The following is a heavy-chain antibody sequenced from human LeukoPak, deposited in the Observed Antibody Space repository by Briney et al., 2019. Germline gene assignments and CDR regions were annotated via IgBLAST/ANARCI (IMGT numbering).Heavy chain of an antibody. CDR1: GYSISSGYY. D-gene: IGHD3-16*01. CDR3: ARDGGYDYVWGSWVSGFDY. V-gene: IGHV4-38-2*02. J-gene: IGHJ4*02. Sequence: SETLSLTCTVSGYSISSGYYWGWIRQPPGKGLEWIGSIYHSGSTYYNPSLKSRVTISVDTSKNQFSLKLSSVTAADTAVYYCARDGGYDYVWGSWVSGFDYWGQGTLVTVSS. CDR2: IYHSGST.